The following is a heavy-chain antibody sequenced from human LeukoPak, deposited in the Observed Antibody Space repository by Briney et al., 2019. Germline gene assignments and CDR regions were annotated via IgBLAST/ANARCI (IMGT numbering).Heavy chain of an antibody. CDR1: GYTFTGYY. Sequence: GASVKVSCKAPGYTFTGYYMHWVRQAPGQGLEWMGWINPNSGGTNYAQKFQGRVTMTRDTSISTAYMELSRLRSDDTAVYYCARGGSGSAPYYYYGMDVWGQGTTVTVSS. CDR3: ARGGSGSAPYYYYGMDV. V-gene: IGHV1-2*02. CDR2: INPNSGGT. D-gene: IGHD3-10*01. J-gene: IGHJ6*02.